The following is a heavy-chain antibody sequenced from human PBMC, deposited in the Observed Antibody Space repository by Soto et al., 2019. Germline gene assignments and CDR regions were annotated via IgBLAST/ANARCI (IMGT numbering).Heavy chain of an antibody. D-gene: IGHD1-26*01. CDR1: GFTFSYYW. CDR2: IKPDGSAT. V-gene: IGHV3-74*03. Sequence: EVQLVESGGGLVQPGGSLRLSCAASGFTFSYYWMHWVRQAPGKGLVWVSRIKPDGSATTYTDSVKGRFPSSRDNARNTLYLQMNSLSAEDTAVYYCARVKSGSYDWFDPGGQGTLVTVSS. J-gene: IGHJ5*02. CDR3: ARVKSGSYDWFDP.